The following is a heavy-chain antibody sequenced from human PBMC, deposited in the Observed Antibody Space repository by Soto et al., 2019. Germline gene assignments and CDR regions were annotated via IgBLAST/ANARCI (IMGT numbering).Heavy chain of an antibody. CDR3: ARGGNSALNWFGP. CDR1: GGSLSGNY. V-gene: IGHV4-34*01. Sequence: SETLSLTCAVYGGSLSGNYWGWIRQPPGKGLEWIGGTHHSGSTAYNPSLKSRVTISVDTSRNQFSLKLNSVTAADTAVYYCARGGNSALNWFGPWGQGTLVTVSS. D-gene: IGHD1-1*01. CDR2: THHSGST. J-gene: IGHJ5*02.